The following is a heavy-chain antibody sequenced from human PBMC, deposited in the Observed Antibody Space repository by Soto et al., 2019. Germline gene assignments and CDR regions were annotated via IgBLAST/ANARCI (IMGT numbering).Heavy chain of an antibody. Sequence: QVQLQESGPGLVKPSETLSLTCTVSGGSISSYYWSWTGQPPGKGLEWIGRIYTSGSTNSNPSLTCRVTMSVDTSKNQFSLKLSSVNAADTAVYYCAREGFGVGNWFDPWGQGTLVTVSS. V-gene: IGHV4-4*07. CDR3: AREGFGVGNWFDP. CDR1: GGSISSYY. J-gene: IGHJ5*02. D-gene: IGHD3-3*01. CDR2: IYTSGST.